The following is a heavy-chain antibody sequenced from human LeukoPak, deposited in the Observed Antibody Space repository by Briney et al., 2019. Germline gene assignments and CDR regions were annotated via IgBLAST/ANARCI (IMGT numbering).Heavy chain of an antibody. CDR2: ISGDGGST. Sequence: SGGSLRLSCAASGSTFDDYAMHWVRQAPGKGLEWVSLISGDGGSTYYADSVKGRFTISRDNSKNSLYLQMNSLRTEDTALYYCAKDISGPDYDFWSGSFDYWGQGTLVTVSS. V-gene: IGHV3-43*02. J-gene: IGHJ4*02. D-gene: IGHD3-3*01. CDR1: GSTFDDYA. CDR3: AKDISGPDYDFWSGSFDY.